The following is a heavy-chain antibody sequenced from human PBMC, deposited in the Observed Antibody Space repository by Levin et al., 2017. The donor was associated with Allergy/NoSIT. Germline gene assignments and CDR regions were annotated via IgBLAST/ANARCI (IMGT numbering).Heavy chain of an antibody. J-gene: IGHJ6*02. CDR1: GGSISSYY. Sequence: SETLSLTCTVSGGSISSYYWSWIRQPAGKGLEWIGRIYTSGSTNYNPSLKSRVTMSVDTSKNQFSLKLSSVTAADTAVYYCARAGYCTNGVCYGTYGMDVWGQGTTVTVSS. V-gene: IGHV4-4*07. CDR3: ARAGYCTNGVCYGTYGMDV. D-gene: IGHD2-8*01. CDR2: IYTSGST.